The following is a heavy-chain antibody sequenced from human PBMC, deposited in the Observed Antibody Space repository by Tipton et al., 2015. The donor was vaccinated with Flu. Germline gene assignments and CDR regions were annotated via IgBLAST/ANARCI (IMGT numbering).Heavy chain of an antibody. V-gene: IGHV4-4*07. CDR1: GGSISTYY. D-gene: IGHD6-19*01. Sequence: LRLSCSVSGGSISTYYWSWIRQPAGKGLEWVGHFYNDGSTRYNPSLKNRCTMSADTSRSQFSLKVTSVTAAGTAVYFCAREGDDYSRGWYASWGQGILVTVSS. CDR3: AREGDDYSRGWYAS. CDR2: FYNDGST. J-gene: IGHJ5*02.